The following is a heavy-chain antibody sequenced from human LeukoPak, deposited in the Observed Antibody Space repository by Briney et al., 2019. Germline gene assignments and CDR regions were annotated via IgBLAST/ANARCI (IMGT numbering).Heavy chain of an antibody. J-gene: IGHJ3*02. CDR2: IYYSGST. CDR3: ARLGDSSGWYLIVDAFDI. CDR1: GGSISSSSYY. V-gene: IGHV4-39*01. Sequence: PSETLSLTCTVSGGSISSSSYYWGWIRQPPGKGLEWIGSIYYSGSTYYNPSLKSRVTISVDTSKNQFSLKLSSVTAADTAVHYCARLGDSSGWYLIVDAFDIWGQGTMVTVSS. D-gene: IGHD6-19*01.